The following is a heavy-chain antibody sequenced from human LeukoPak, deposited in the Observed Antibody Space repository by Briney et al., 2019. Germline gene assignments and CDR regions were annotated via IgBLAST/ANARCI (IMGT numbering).Heavy chain of an antibody. V-gene: IGHV3-30*18. CDR2: ISYDGSNK. CDR3: AELGITMIGGV. Sequence: GGCLRLSCAASGFTFSSYGMHWVRQAPGKGLEWVAVISYDGSNKYYADSVKGRFTISRDNSKNTLYLQMNSLRAEDTAVYYCAELGITMIGGVWGKGTTVTISS. CDR1: GFTFSSYG. D-gene: IGHD3-10*02. J-gene: IGHJ6*04.